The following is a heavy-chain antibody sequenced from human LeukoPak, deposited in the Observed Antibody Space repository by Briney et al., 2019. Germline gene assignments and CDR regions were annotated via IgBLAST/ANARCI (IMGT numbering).Heavy chain of an antibody. CDR3: ARHPIDEVVVVAATSGFER. V-gene: IGHV4-39*01. J-gene: IGHJ4*02. CDR2: IYYSGST. CDR1: GGSISSSSYY. D-gene: IGHD2-15*01. Sequence: PSETLSLTCTVSGGSISSSSYYWGWIRQPPGKGLEWIGSIYYSGSTYYNPSLKSRVTISVDTSKNQFSLKLSSVTAADTAVYYCARHPIDEVVVVAATSGFERWGQGTLVTVSS.